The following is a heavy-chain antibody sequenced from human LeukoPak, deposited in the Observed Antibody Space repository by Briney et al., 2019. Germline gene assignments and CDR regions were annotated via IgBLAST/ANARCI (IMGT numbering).Heavy chain of an antibody. D-gene: IGHD5-24*01. V-gene: IGHV1-46*01. CDR2: INPSGGST. CDR3: ARVEGNGYNLDY. J-gene: IGHJ4*02. CDR1: GYTFTSYG. Sequence: ASVKVSCKASGYTFTSYGISWVRQAPGQGLEWMGIINPSGGSTSYAQKFQGRVTMTRDTSTSTVYMELSSLRSEDTAVYYCARVEGNGYNLDYWGQGTLVTVSS.